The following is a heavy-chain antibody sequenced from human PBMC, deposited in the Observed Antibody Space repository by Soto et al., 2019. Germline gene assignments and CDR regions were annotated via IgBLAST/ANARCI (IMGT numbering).Heavy chain of an antibody. CDR2: IYHSGST. CDR1: CVSIISGVYS. D-gene: IGHD2-2*01. J-gene: IGHJ5*02. CDR3: ARVPDR. Sequence: TLSLTFAVSCVSIISGVYSWSWIRQPPGKGLEWTGYIYHSGSTYYNPSLKSRVTISVDRSKNQFSLKLSSVTAADTAVYYCARVPDRWGQGTLVTVS. V-gene: IGHV4-30-2*01.